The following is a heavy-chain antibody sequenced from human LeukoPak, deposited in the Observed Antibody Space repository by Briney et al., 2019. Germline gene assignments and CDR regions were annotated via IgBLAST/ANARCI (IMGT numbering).Heavy chain of an antibody. V-gene: IGHV4-59*08. D-gene: IGHD6-13*01. CDR2: IYYSGST. CDR1: GGSISSYY. J-gene: IGHJ6*02. Sequence: WETLSLTCTVSGGSISSYYWSWTRQPPGKGLEWIGYIYYSGSTNYNPSLKSRVTISVDTSKNQFSLKLSSVTAADTAVYYCARLCSSSWYRYYYYGMDVWGQGTTVTVSS. CDR3: ARLCSSSWYRYYYYGMDV.